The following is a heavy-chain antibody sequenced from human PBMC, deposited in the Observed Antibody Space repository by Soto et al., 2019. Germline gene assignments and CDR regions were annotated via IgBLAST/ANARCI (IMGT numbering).Heavy chain of an antibody. CDR1: GFTFGDYA. Sequence: GGSLRLSCTASGFTFGDYAMSWFRQAPGKGLEWVGFIRSKAYGGTTEYAASVKGRFTISRDDSKSIAYLQMNSLKTEDTAVYYCTKRSISVLRYFEWNDAFDIWGQGTMVTVSS. CDR2: IRSKAYGGTT. CDR3: TKRSISVLRYFEWNDAFDI. V-gene: IGHV3-49*03. D-gene: IGHD3-9*01. J-gene: IGHJ3*02.